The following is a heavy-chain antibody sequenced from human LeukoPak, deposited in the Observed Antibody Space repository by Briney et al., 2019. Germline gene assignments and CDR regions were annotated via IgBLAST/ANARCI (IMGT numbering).Heavy chain of an antibody. CDR1: GFTFSSYS. V-gene: IGHV3-48*02. CDR3: ASDKFSSWYFDY. Sequence: GGSLRLSCAASGFTFSSYSMNWVRQPPGKGLEWVAYISSSSSTIYYADSVKGRFTIPRDNAKNSLYLQMNSLRDEDTAVYYCASDKFSSWYFDYWGQGTLVTVSS. J-gene: IGHJ4*02. CDR2: ISSSSSTI. D-gene: IGHD6-13*01.